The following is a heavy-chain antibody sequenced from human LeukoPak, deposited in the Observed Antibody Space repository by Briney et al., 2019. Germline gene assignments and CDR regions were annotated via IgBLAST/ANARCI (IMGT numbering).Heavy chain of an antibody. J-gene: IGHJ5*02. CDR1: GGSISSYY. Sequence: KASETLSLTCTVSGGSISSYYWSWIRQPPGKGLEWIGYIYYSGSTNYNPSLKSRVTISVDTSKNQFSLKLSSVTAADTAVYYCARDRGYFSWFDPWGQGTPVIVSS. CDR3: ARDRGYFSWFDP. D-gene: IGHD2/OR15-2a*01. V-gene: IGHV4-59*01. CDR2: IYYSGST.